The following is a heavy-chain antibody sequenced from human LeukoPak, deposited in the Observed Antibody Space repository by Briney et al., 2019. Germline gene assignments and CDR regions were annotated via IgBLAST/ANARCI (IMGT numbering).Heavy chain of an antibody. J-gene: IGHJ5*02. Sequence: ASVEVSCKASGYTFTSYGISWVRQAPGQGLEWMGWISAYNGNTNYAQKLQGRVTMTTDTSTSTAYMELRSLRSDDTAVYYCARDGHSSGWYGGNWFDPWGQGTLVTVSS. CDR2: ISAYNGNT. CDR1: GYTFTSYG. D-gene: IGHD6-19*01. CDR3: ARDGHSSGWYGGNWFDP. V-gene: IGHV1-18*01.